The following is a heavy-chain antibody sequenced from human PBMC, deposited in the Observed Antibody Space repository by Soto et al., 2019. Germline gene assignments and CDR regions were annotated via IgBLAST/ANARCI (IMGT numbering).Heavy chain of an antibody. J-gene: IGHJ6*02. Sequence: QVQLVQSGAEVKKPGSSVKVSCKASGGTFSSYAISWVRQAPGQGLEWMGGIIPILGTANYAQKFQGRVTITADESTRPGLMELSSLRSEDTAVYYCARVSRSGYPNQFGRDPIVWCQGTTVTVSS. CDR1: GGTFSSYA. CDR3: ARVSRSGYPNQFGRDPIV. D-gene: IGHD3-3*01. V-gene: IGHV1-69*01. CDR2: IIPILGTA.